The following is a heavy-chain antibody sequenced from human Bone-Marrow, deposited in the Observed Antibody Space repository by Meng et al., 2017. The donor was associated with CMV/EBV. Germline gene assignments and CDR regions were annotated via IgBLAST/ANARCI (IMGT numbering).Heavy chain of an antibody. V-gene: IGHV3-11*04. CDR3: ASHPHTNWFDP. Sequence: GESLKISCAASGFTFSDYYMSWIRQAPGKGLEWVSYISSSGSTIYYADSVKGRFTISRDNAKNSLYLQMNSLRAEDTAVYYCASHPHTNWFDPWGQGTLVTVSS. J-gene: IGHJ5*02. CDR1: GFTFSDYY. CDR2: ISSSGSTI.